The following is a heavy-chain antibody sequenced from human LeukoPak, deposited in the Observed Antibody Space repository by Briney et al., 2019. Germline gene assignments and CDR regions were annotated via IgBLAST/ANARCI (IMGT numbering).Heavy chain of an antibody. Sequence: PGGSLRLSCAASGFTFSSYAMSWVRQAPGKGLEWVSAISGSSGNTYYADSVKGRFTISRDNSKNTLYLQMNSLRAEDTAVYYCAKGLVEMATNPHDYWGQGTLVTVSS. V-gene: IGHV3-23*01. CDR3: AKGLVEMATNPHDY. CDR1: GFTFSSYA. J-gene: IGHJ4*02. CDR2: ISGSSGNT. D-gene: IGHD5-24*01.